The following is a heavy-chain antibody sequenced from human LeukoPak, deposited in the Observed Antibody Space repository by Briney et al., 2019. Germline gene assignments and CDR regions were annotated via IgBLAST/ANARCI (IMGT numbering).Heavy chain of an antibody. CDR1: RVTVSSNY. V-gene: IGHV3-53*01. CDR3: SRDSREWSGSYYPDY. J-gene: IGHJ4*02. D-gene: IGHD1-26*01. CDR2: IYNGGST. Sequence: GGSLRLSCAASRVTVSSNYLSWVRQAPGKGLEWVAIIYNGGSTYYEDSVKGRFTISRDNSKNTLYLQMNSLNAEDTAVYYCSRDSREWSGSYYPDYWGQGTLVTVSS.